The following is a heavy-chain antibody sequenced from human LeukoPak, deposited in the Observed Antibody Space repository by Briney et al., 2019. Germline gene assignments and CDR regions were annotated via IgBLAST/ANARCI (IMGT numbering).Heavy chain of an antibody. D-gene: IGHD1-26*01. CDR2: ISLSGVT. J-gene: IGHJ4*02. Sequence: SGTLSLTCGVSGGSISSTNWWSWVRQPPGQGLEWIGEISLSGVTNYNPSLKSRVTMSLDRSKNHLSLTLTSVTAPDTAVYYCSRESGAFSPFGYWGQGTLVTVSS. CDR3: SRESGAFSPFGY. CDR1: GGSISSTNW. V-gene: IGHV4-4*02.